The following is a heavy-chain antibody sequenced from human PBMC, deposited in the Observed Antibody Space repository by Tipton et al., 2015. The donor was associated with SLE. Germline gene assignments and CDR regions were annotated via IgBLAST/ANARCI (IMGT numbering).Heavy chain of an antibody. CDR1: GGSFSGYY. D-gene: IGHD3/OR15-3a*01. CDR2: INHSGGT. V-gene: IGHV4-34*01. Sequence: TLSLTCAVYGGSFSGYYWNWIRQPPGKGLEWIGEINHSGGTNYNPSLKSRVTISVDTSKNQFSLKPSSVTAADTAMYYCARATGLDRDYYYYGMDVWGQGTTVTVSS. CDR3: ARATGLDRDYYYYGMDV. J-gene: IGHJ6*02.